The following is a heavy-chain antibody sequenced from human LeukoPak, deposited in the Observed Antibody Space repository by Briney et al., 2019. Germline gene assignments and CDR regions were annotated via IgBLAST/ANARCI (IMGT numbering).Heavy chain of an antibody. CDR1: GFTFSSYA. Sequence: GWSLRLSCAASGFTFSSYAMSWVRQAAGKGLEWVSAISGSGCSTYYADSVKGRFTISRDNSKNTLYLQMNSLGAEETAVYSFAKDTRYSSGYYYRYWGGGTVVSVFS. J-gene: IGHJ4*02. CDR3: AKDTRYSSGYYYRY. D-gene: IGHD3-22*01. V-gene: IGHV3-23*01. CDR2: ISGSGCST.